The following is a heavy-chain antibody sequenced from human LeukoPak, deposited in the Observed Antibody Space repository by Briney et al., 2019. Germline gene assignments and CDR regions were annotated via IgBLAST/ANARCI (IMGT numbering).Heavy chain of an antibody. CDR1: GFTFSSYW. D-gene: IGHD3-22*01. Sequence: GGSLRLSCAASGFTFSSYWMSWVRQAPGKGLEWVANIKQDGTEKYYVDSVRGRFTISRDNAKNSLYLQMNSLRAEDTAVDYCARGVIGVGVNGHLLGYWGQGTLVTVSS. CDR2: IKQDGTEK. V-gene: IGHV3-7*01. CDR3: ARGVIGVGVNGHLLGY. J-gene: IGHJ4*01.